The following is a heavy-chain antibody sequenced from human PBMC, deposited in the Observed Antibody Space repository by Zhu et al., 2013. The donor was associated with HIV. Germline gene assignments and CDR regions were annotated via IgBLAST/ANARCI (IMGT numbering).Heavy chain of an antibody. V-gene: IGHV1-69*01. CDR2: IIPIFGTA. CDR3: AGASRTYYYDSSGYSPYYFDY. J-gene: IGHJ4*02. D-gene: IGHD3-22*01. CDR1: GGTFSSYA. Sequence: QVQLVQSGAEVKKPGSSVKVSCKASGGTFSSYAVSWVRQAPGQGLEWMGGIIPIFGTANYAQKFQGRVTITADESTSTAYMELSSLRSEDTAVYYCAGASRTYYYDSSGYSPYYFDYWGQGTLVTVSS.